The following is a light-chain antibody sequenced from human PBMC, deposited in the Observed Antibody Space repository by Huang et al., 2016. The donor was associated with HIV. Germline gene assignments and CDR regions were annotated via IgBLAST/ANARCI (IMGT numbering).Light chain of an antibody. CDR1: QSISTY. CDR3: QQTYSTLGT. J-gene: IGKJ2*01. CDR2: AAS. V-gene: IGKV1-39*01. Sequence: DIQMTQSPPSLSASVGDSVTITCRASQSISTYLNWYQQKPGKATNLLIYAASSLQSGVPSRFSGSGSGTDFTITISSLQPEDCATYYCQQTYSTLGTFGQGTKVETK.